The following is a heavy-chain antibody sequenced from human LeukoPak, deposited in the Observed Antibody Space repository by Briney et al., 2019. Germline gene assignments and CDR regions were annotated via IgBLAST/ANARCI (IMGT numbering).Heavy chain of an antibody. V-gene: IGHV1-18*01. D-gene: IGHD3-22*01. J-gene: IGHJ4*02. Sequence: ALVKVSCKASGYTFTSYGISWVRQAPGQGLEWMGWISAYNGNTNYAQKLQGRVTMTTDTSTSTAYMELRSLRSDDTAVYYCARDQSLIGDFDYWGQGTLVTVSS. CDR2: ISAYNGNT. CDR1: GYTFTSYG. CDR3: ARDQSLIGDFDY.